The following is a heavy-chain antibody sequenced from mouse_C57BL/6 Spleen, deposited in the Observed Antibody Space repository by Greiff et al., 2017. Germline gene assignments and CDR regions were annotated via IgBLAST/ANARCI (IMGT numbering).Heavy chain of an antibody. CDR3: ARSGYDYDAWFAY. V-gene: IGHV1-7*01. CDR1: GYTFTSYW. Sequence: QVQLQQSGAELAKPGASVTLSCKASGYTFTSYWMHWVKQRPGQGLEWIGYINPSSGYTKYNQKFKDKATLTADKSSSTAYMQLSSLTYEDSAVYYCARSGYDYDAWFAYWGQGTLVTVSA. CDR2: INPSSGYT. D-gene: IGHD2-4*01. J-gene: IGHJ3*01.